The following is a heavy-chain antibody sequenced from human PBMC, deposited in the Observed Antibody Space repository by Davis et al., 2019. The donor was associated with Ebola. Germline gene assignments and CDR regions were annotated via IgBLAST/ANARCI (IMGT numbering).Heavy chain of an antibody. D-gene: IGHD4-17*01. CDR1: GGSFSGYY. CDR2: INHSGST. J-gene: IGHJ6*02. V-gene: IGHV4-34*01. CDR3: ARGPTVYGMDV. Sequence: SETLSLTCAVYGGSFSGYYWSWIRQPPGKGLEWIGEINHSGSTNYNPSLKSRVTISVDTSKNQFSLKLSSVTAADTAVYYCARGPTVYGMDVWGQGTPVTVSS.